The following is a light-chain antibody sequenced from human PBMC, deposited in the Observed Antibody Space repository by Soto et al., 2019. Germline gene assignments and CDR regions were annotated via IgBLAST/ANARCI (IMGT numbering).Light chain of an antibody. CDR3: TSYKRSITDV. J-gene: IGLJ1*01. V-gene: IGLV2-14*03. Sequence: QSALTQPASVSGSPGQSITISCTGTSSDVGGYNFVSWDQHHPGKAPKLIIYDVTNRPSGIPNRVSGAKSCNTSSLTISWRQAEDETDYYCTSYKRSITDVFGTGTKLTVL. CDR1: SSDVGGYNF. CDR2: DVT.